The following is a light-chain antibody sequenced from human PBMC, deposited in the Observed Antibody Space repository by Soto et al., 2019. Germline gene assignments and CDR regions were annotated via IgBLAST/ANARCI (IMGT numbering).Light chain of an antibody. J-gene: IGLJ2*01. CDR2: DVT. V-gene: IGLV2-23*02. CDR3: SSYAGDAAGSRVI. Sequence: QSALTQPASVSGSPGQSITISCTGTSSDAGGNNRVSWYQQHPGKAPKLIIYDVTKRPSGVSDRFSGSKSGNTASLTISGLQAEDEADYCCSSYAGDAAGSRVIFGGGTKLTVL. CDR1: SSDAGGNNR.